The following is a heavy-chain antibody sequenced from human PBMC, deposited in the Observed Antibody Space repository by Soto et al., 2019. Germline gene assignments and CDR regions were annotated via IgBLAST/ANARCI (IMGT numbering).Heavy chain of an antibody. J-gene: IGHJ3*01. CDR2: ISSTSSTI. CDR1: GFTFSDYY. CDR3: ARTRPYLPTD. V-gene: IGHV3-11*01. Sequence: QVQLVESGGSLVRPGGSLRLSCAASGFTFSDYYMTWIRQAPGKGLEWVSYISSTSSTIYYADSVKGRFTISRDNAKNSLFLQMNSLRAEDTAVYYCARTRPYLPTDWGQGTMVAVSS. D-gene: IGHD1-26*01.